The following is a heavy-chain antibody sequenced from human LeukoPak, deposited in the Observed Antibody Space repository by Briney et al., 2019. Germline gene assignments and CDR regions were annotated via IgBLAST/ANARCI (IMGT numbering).Heavy chain of an antibody. CDR1: GYSFTSYW. CDR2: IYPGDSDT. Sequence: GEPLKISCKGSGYSFTSYWIGWVRQMPGKGLEWMGIIYPGDSDTRYSPSFQGQVTNSADKSISTAYLQRSSLKASDTANYHCARHSLFDIDYWGQGTLVTVSS. CDR3: ARHSLFDIDY. V-gene: IGHV5-51*01. J-gene: IGHJ4*02. D-gene: IGHD2-21*01.